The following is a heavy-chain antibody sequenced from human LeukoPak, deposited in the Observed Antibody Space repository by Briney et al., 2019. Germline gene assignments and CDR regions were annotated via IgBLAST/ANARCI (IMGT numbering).Heavy chain of an antibody. CDR1: GGSISSYY. Sequence: PSETLSLTCTVSGGSISSYYWSWIRQPPGKGLEWIGYIYYSGSTNYNPSLKSRVTISVDTSKNQFSLKLSSVTAADTAVYYCARSNGIAAAGTAYYGMDVWGQGTTVTVSS. D-gene: IGHD6-13*01. J-gene: IGHJ6*02. V-gene: IGHV4-59*01. CDR3: ARSNGIAAAGTAYYGMDV. CDR2: IYYSGST.